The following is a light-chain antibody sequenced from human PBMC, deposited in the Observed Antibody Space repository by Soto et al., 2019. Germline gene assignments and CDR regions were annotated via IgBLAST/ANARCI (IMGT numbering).Light chain of an antibody. CDR1: QSVGSNY. Sequence: IVLTQSPGTLSLSPGERATLSCRASQSVGSNYLAWYQQKPGRATRLLMYGASSRAAGFPDRFSGSGSGTDFTLSISRLEPDDIAVYFCQQYASSTLPFGGGTKVDIX. V-gene: IGKV3-20*01. CDR3: QQYASSTLP. J-gene: IGKJ4*01. CDR2: GAS.